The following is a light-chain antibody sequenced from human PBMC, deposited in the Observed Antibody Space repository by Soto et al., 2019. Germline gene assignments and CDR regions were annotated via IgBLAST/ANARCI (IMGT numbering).Light chain of an antibody. Sequence: EIVLTPSPGTLSLSPGDRATLSCSASQSVSSSYLAWYQQKPGQAPRLLIYRASSRATGIPDRFSGSGSGTDFTLTISRLEPEDFAVYYCQQYGSYWTFGQGTKVDIK. V-gene: IGKV3-20*01. CDR3: QQYGSYWT. CDR1: QSVSSSY. J-gene: IGKJ1*01. CDR2: RAS.